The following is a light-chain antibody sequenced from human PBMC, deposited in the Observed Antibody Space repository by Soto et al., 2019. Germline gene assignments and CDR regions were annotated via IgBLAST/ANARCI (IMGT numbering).Light chain of an antibody. CDR1: QGVSSY. CDR3: QQFNNCPLT. J-gene: IGKJ4*01. Sequence: AIQLTQSPSSLSASVGDRVTITCRASQGVSSYLAWYQQRPGKAPKLLIYHASSLEGGVPSRFSGSGSGTDFTLTISSLQPEDFATYYCQQFNNCPLTFGGGTKVQIK. V-gene: IGKV1D-13*01. CDR2: HAS.